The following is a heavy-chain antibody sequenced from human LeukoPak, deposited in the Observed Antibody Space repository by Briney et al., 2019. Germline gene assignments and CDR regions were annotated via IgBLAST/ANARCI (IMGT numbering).Heavy chain of an antibody. V-gene: IGHV4-39*01. CDR2: IYYSGST. D-gene: IGHD1-26*01. J-gene: IGHJ3*02. CDR3: ARLPLSIVGAHGFDI. CDR1: GGSISSSSHY. Sequence: PSETLSLTCSVSGGSISSSSHYWGWIRQPPGKGLEWIGSIYYSGSTYYNPPLMSRVAISVDTSKNQFSLELSSVTAADTAVYYCARLPLSIVGAHGFDIWGQGTMVTVSS.